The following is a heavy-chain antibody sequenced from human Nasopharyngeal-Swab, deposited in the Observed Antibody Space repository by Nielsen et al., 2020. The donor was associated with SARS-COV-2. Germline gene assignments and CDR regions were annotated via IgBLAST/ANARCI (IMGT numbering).Heavy chain of an antibody. J-gene: IGHJ5*02. CDR1: GDYVSSASAA. Sequence: SETLSLTCAISGDYVSSASAAWTWIRQSPSRGLEWLGRTYYRSKWYHDYAVSVKGRITISADTSKNEFSLQLNSVTPEDTAVYYYARGSVAVAGPVYNWFDPWGQGTQVTVSS. V-gene: IGHV6-1*01. D-gene: IGHD6-19*01. CDR2: TYYRSKWYH. CDR3: ARGSVAVAGPVYNWFDP.